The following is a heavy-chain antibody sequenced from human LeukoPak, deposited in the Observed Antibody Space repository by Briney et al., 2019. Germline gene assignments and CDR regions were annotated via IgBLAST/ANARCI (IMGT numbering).Heavy chain of an antibody. Sequence: GGTLRLSCAASGFTFSSYGMSWVGQAPGKGLEWVSGISGSGSGTYYADSVKGRFTISRDNPKNTLHLQMNSLRAEDTAVYYCATHGSAHYYMDVWGKGTTVTISS. D-gene: IGHD2-2*03. CDR2: ISGSGSGT. J-gene: IGHJ6*03. CDR1: GFTFSSYG. CDR3: ATHGSAHYYMDV. V-gene: IGHV3-23*01.